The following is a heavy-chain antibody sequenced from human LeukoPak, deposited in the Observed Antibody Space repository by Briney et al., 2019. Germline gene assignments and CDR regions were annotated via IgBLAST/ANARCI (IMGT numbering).Heavy chain of an antibody. D-gene: IGHD3-10*01. Sequence: SETLSLTCTVSGGSISSGYYYSAWTRHPPGKGLEWIGSIYYSGITYYNPSFKSPVTISIDTTKNQFSLRVTSVSAADTAVYYCTRQPKSCTPGVFVRGKACWFDSWGQGTLVTVSS. CDR3: TRQPKSCTPGVFVRGKACWFDS. V-gene: IGHV4-39*01. CDR1: GGSISSGYYY. J-gene: IGHJ5*01. CDR2: IYYSGIT.